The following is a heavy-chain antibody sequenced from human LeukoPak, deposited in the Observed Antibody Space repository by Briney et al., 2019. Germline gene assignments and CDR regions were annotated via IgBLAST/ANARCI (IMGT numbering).Heavy chain of an antibody. V-gene: IGHV3-9*01. CDR3: AKDWSATVRGTDY. CDR2: LSWNGAGI. Sequence: PGGSLRLSCAASGFTVSSNYMSWVRQAPGKGLEWASGLSWNGAGIGYADSVRGRFTISRDNAKSSLYLQMNSLRAEDTALYYCAKDWSATVRGTDYWGQGTLVTVSS. J-gene: IGHJ4*02. D-gene: IGHD4-17*01. CDR1: GFTVSSNY.